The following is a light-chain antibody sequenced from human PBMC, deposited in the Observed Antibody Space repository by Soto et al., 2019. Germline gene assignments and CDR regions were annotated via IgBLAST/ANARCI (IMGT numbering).Light chain of an antibody. J-gene: IGKJ1*01. CDR1: RDVSSY. Sequence: DVQLTQSPSFLSASVGDRVTITCRASRDVSSYLAWYQQKPPKAPKLLIYAASTLQSGVPSRFSGSGSGTEFTLTISSLQPEDFATYYCQQLNSYPRWTFGQGTKVDLK. CDR3: QQLNSYPRWT. CDR2: AAS. V-gene: IGKV1-9*01.